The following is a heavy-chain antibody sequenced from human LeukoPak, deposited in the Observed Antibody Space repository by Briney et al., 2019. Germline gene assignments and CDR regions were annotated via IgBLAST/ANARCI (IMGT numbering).Heavy chain of an antibody. CDR2: INRNSGTK. Sequence: SLRLSRVASGVNFNDYAMLWLPPVPGEGREWVSAINRNSGTKDSVDSMNGRFIISRDYALRSLFLQMNRLATGDTAFYDCAKAAADWYFDVWGRGTLVTVSS. CDR3: AKAAADWYFDV. CDR1: GVNFNDYA. J-gene: IGHJ2*01. V-gene: IGHV3-9*01. D-gene: IGHD6-25*01.